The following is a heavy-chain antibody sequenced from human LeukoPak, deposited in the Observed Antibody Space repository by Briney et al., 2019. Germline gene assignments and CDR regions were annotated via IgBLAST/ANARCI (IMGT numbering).Heavy chain of an antibody. CDR1: GFTFSSYE. V-gene: IGHV3-48*03. CDR3: ARETGSGSYWPFDY. D-gene: IGHD3-10*01. J-gene: IGHJ4*02. CDR2: ISSSGSTI. Sequence: GGSLRLSCAASGFTFSSYEMNWVRQAPGKGLEWVSYISSSGSTIYYADSVKGRFTISRDNAKNSLYLQMNSLRAEDTAVYYCARETGSGSYWPFDYWGQGTLVTVSS.